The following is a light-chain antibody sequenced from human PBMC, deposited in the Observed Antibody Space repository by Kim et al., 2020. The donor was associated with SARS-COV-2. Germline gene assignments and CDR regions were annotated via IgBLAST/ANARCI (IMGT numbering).Light chain of an antibody. CDR3: QQYNSHPIT. CDR2: GAS. CDR1: QGISDN. Sequence: DIQLTQSPSSLSTSLGDTVTITCRASQGISDNLAWFQQKPGEAPKSLIYGASTLQGGVPSRFSGTGSGKDFTLTITSLQPDDLAIYSCQQYNSHPITFGQGTRLEIK. V-gene: IGKV1-16*01. J-gene: IGKJ5*01.